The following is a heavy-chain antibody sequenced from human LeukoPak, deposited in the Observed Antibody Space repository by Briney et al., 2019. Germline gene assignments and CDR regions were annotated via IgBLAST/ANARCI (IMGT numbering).Heavy chain of an antibody. V-gene: IGHV5-51*01. CDR3: PDGRVY. J-gene: IGHJ4*02. D-gene: IGHD5-24*01. Sequence: GESLRISCQGFGYPFTTSWIGWVRQLPGKGLEWTAIIYAGNSDAKYSPPFQGQVSISTDRSISTAYLHWSSLKASDTAIINHPDGRVYWGQGTLVTVSS. CDR1: GYPFTTSW. CDR2: IYAGNSDA.